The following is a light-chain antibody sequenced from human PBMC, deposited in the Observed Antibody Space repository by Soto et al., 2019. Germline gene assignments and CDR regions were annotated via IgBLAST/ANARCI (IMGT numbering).Light chain of an antibody. J-gene: IGKJ1*01. CDR1: QSVSMY. V-gene: IGKV3-20*01. CDR3: QQYATSPWT. CDR2: GAS. Sequence: EIVFTQSPATLSLSPGERATLSCRASQSVSMYLAWYQQKPGQAPRLLIYGASTRATGIPDRFSGSGSGTDFTLTSTRLEPEDFAVYYCQQYATSPWTFGLGTKVDIK.